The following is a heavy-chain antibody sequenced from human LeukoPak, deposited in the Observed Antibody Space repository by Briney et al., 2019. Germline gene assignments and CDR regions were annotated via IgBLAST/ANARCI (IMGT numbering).Heavy chain of an antibody. Sequence: GGSLRLSCAASGFTFSSYAMHWVRQAPGKRLEWVAVISYDGSNKYYADSVKGRFTISRDNSKNTLYLQMNSLRAEDTAVYYCASLMSGGPHAFDIWGRGTMVTVSS. CDR2: ISYDGSNK. V-gene: IGHV3-30-3*01. D-gene: IGHD2-8*02. CDR3: ASLMSGGPHAFDI. J-gene: IGHJ3*02. CDR1: GFTFSSYA.